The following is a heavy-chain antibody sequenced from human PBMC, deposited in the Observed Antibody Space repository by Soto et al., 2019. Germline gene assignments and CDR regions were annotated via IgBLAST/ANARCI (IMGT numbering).Heavy chain of an antibody. CDR2: INHSGST. CDR3: ARGSHNCNYGPKTIAFDI. V-gene: IGHV4-34*01. CDR1: GGSFSGYY. J-gene: IGHJ3*02. Sequence: SETLFLICAVYGGSFSGYYWGWIRRPPGKGLEWIGEINHSGSTNYNPSLKSRVAISVDTSKNQFSLKLSSVTAADTAVYYCARGSHNCNYGPKTIAFDIWGQGTMVTVSS. D-gene: IGHD1-7*01.